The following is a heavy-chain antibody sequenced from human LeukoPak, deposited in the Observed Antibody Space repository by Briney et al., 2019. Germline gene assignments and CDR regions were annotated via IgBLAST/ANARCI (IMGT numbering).Heavy chain of an antibody. CDR3: ARDLSGPSVY. V-gene: IGHV3-7*01. Sequence: GGSLRLSCAASGFTFTNYWLSWVRQFLGKALEWVATMKPDGGEKYYVDSVKGRFTISTDNAKNSLYLQMNSLRAEDTAIYYCARDLSGPSVYWGQGTLVTVSS. CDR2: MKPDGGEK. D-gene: IGHD2-15*01. CDR1: GFTFTNYW. J-gene: IGHJ4*02.